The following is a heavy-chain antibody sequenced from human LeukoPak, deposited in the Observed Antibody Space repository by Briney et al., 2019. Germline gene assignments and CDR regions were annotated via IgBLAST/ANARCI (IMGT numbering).Heavy chain of an antibody. CDR1: GYTFTGYY. D-gene: IGHD2-2*02. CDR2: INPNNGGT. V-gene: IGHV1-2*02. J-gene: IGHJ4*02. Sequence: ASVKVSCKASGYTFTGYYMHWVRQAPGQGLEWMVWINPNNGGTNYAQKFQGRVTMTRDTSISTAYMELSRLRSDDTAVYYCARVTGFGVVVPAAIRGAYSYWGQGTLVTVSS. CDR3: ARVTGFGVVVPAAIRGAYSY.